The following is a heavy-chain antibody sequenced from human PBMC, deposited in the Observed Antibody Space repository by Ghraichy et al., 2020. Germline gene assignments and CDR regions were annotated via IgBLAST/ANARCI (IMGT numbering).Heavy chain of an antibody. J-gene: IGHJ4*02. CDR2: ISYDGSNK. Sequence: GGSLRLSCAASGFTFSSYAMHWVRQAPGKGLEWVAVISYDGSNKYYADSVKGRFTISRDNSKNTLYLLMNSLRAEDTAVYYCASHLDYWGQGTLVTVSS. CDR3: ASHLDY. CDR1: GFTFSSYA. V-gene: IGHV3-30*04.